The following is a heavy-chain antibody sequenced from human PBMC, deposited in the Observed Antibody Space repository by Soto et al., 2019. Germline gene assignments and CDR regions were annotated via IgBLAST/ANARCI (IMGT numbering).Heavy chain of an antibody. J-gene: IGHJ6*02. CDR2: IYPGDSDT. D-gene: IGHD6-13*01. CDR3: ARTSAAGKYYYGMDV. CDR1: GCSFTSYW. V-gene: IGHV5-51*01. Sequence: GESLKISCKGSGCSFTSYWIGWVRQMPGKGLEWMGIIYPGDSDTRYSPSFHGQVTISADKSISTAYLQWSSLKASDTAMYYCARTSAAGKYYYGMDVWGQGTTVTVSS.